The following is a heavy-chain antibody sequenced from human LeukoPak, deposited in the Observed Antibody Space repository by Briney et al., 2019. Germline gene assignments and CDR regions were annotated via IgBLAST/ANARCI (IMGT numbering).Heavy chain of an antibody. CDR2: IKTYSGGT. Sequence: ASVKVSCKASGYTFTSYGISWVRQAPGQGLEWMGWIKTYSGGTNSPQQFQGRVTMTRDTSISTAYMELSRLGSDDTALYYCARAYDYVLPHFDYWGQGTLVTVSS. CDR1: GYTFTSYG. V-gene: IGHV1-2*02. J-gene: IGHJ4*02. CDR3: ARAYDYVLPHFDY. D-gene: IGHD3-16*01.